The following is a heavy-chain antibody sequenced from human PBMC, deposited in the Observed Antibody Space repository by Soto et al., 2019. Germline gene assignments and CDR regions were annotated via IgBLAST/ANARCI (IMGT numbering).Heavy chain of an antibody. Sequence: QVQLMQSGGEVKKPGASVKVSCKASGYTFTRSGVSWVRQAPGQGLEWMGWISGYNGNTKYEQKFQDRIIMTTDPSTSTAYMELRSLRSDDSAVYYCTRAGEVPYYYNGMDVWGQRTTVIVSS. D-gene: IGHD3-10*01. CDR3: TRAGEVPYYYNGMDV. CDR1: GYTFTRSG. J-gene: IGHJ6*02. V-gene: IGHV1-18*01. CDR2: ISGYNGNT.